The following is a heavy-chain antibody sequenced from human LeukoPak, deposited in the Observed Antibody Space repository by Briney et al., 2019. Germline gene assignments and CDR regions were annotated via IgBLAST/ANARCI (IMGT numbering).Heavy chain of an antibody. J-gene: IGHJ6*02. CDR1: AFIFSHYG. CDR3: AKSLVLEEYYYDSSGPLEPWWYGMDV. CDR2: IWANGNDK. D-gene: IGHD3-22*01. V-gene: IGHV3-33*06. Sequence: PGGSLRLSCAASAFIFSHYGMHWVRQVPGKGLEWVAVIWANGNDKYYIDSVKGRFTVSRDNSKNTLYLQMDSLRAEDTAVYYCAKSLVLEEYYYDSSGPLEPWWYGMDVWGQGTTVTVSS.